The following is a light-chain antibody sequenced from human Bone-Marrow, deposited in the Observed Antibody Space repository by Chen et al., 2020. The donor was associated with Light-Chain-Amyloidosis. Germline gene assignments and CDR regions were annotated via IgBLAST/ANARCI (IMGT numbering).Light chain of an antibody. Sequence: EVVMTQSPATLSVSPGDTAILSCRASQSISRNLAWYQQKPGHPPRLLIFRSSTRATGIPDRFTGTGSQTDFTRTISSLRSEDFAVYCCQNYDGWPPHNFGQGTKLEI. CDR1: QSISRN. J-gene: IGKJ2*01. CDR3: QNYDGWPPHN. CDR2: RSS. V-gene: IGKV3-15*01.